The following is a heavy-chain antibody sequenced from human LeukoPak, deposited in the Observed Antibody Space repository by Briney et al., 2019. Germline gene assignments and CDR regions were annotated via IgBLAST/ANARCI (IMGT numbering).Heavy chain of an antibody. CDR1: GFTFNNYW. J-gene: IGHJ5*02. CDR3: VRDRIGFDP. CDR2: IDSDGSTT. D-gene: IGHD3-16*02. V-gene: IGHV3-74*01. Sequence: GGPLRLSCAASGFTFNNYWMHWVRQAPGKGLVWVSRIDSDGSTTSYADSVKGRFTVSRGNAKNTVFLQMNSLRAEDTAVYYCVRDRIGFDPWGQGTLVTVSS.